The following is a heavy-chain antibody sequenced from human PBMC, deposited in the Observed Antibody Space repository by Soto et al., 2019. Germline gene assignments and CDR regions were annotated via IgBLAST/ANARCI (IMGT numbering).Heavy chain of an antibody. J-gene: IGHJ5*02. CDR1: GYSFTTYW. Sequence: PVESLKISCKGSGYSFTTYWIGWVRQMPGKGLEWRGVIYPGDSDTRYSPSFQGQVNISADKSISTAYLQWSSLKASDTAMYYCARLSGSSWYGNWFDPWGQGTLVTVSS. V-gene: IGHV5-51*01. D-gene: IGHD6-13*01. CDR3: ARLSGSSWYGNWFDP. CDR2: IYPGDSDT.